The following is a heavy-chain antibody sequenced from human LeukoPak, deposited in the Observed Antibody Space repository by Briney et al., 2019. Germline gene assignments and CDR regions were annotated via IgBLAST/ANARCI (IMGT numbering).Heavy chain of an antibody. Sequence: PSETLSLTCTVSGGSISSYYWSWIRQPPGKGLEWIGYIYYSGSTNYNPSLKSRVTISVDTSKNQFSLKLSSVTAADTAVYYCARRSAVGRFDYWGQGTLVTVSS. V-gene: IGHV4-59*08. CDR3: ARRSAVGRFDY. J-gene: IGHJ4*02. D-gene: IGHD6-13*01. CDR2: IYYSGST. CDR1: GGSISSYY.